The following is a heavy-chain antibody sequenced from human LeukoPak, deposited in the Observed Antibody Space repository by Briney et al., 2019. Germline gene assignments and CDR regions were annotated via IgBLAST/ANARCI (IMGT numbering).Heavy chain of an antibody. CDR1: GFTFSTYS. J-gene: IGHJ4*02. Sequence: PGGSLRLSCAVSGFTFSTYSMNRVRQAPGKGLEWISLIRHDSSDIYYADSVKGRFTISRDNARDSLYLQMNSLRAEDTAVYYCARDWFGELIWGQGTLVTVSS. CDR2: IRHDSSDI. V-gene: IGHV3-48*01. CDR3: ARDWFGELI. D-gene: IGHD3-10*01.